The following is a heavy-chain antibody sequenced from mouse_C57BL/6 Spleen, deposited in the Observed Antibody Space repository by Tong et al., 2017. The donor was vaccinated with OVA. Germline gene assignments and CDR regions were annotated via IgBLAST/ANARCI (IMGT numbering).Heavy chain of an antibody. CDR2: ISDGGSYT. D-gene: IGHD1-1*01. CDR1: GFTFSSYA. CDR3: ARRIITTVVDY. Sequence: EVQLQESGGGLVKPGGSLKLSCAASGFTFSSYAMSWVRQTPEKRLEWVATISDGGSYTYYPDNVKGRFTISRDNAKNNLFLQMTSLRSEDTAMYYCARRIITTVVDYWGQGTTLTVSS. J-gene: IGHJ2*01. V-gene: IGHV5-4*01.